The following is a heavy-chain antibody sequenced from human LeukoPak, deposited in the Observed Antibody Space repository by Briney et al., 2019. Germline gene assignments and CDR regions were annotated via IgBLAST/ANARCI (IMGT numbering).Heavy chain of an antibody. CDR1: GGSFSGYY. D-gene: IGHD5-18*01. CDR2: INHSGST. CDR3: ARENPEDTAIDY. Sequence: SETLSLTCAVYGGSFSGYYWSWIRQPPGKGLEWIGEINHSGSTNYNPSLKSRVTISVDTSKNQFSLKLSSVTAADTAVYYCARENPEDTAIDYWGQGTLVTVSS. J-gene: IGHJ4*02. V-gene: IGHV4-34*01.